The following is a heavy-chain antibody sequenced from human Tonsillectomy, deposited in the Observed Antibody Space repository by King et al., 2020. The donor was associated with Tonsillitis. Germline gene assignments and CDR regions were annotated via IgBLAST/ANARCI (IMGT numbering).Heavy chain of an antibody. CDR2: IYTSGST. CDR1: GGSISSYY. Sequence: QLQESGPGLVKPSETLSLTCTVSGGSISSYYWSWIRQPAGKGLEWIGRIYTSGSTNYNPSLKSRVTMSVDPSKNQFSLKLSSVTAADTAVYYCARDIVVVPAERDWFDPWGQGTLVTVSS. V-gene: IGHV4-4*07. CDR3: ARDIVVVPAERDWFDP. J-gene: IGHJ5*02. D-gene: IGHD2-2*01.